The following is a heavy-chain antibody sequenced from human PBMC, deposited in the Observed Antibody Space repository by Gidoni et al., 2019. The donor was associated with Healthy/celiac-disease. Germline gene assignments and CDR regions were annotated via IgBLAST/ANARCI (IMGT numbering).Heavy chain of an antibody. CDR2: INPNSGGT. CDR1: GYTFTGYY. D-gene: IGHD3-3*01. Sequence: QVQLVQSGAEVKKPGASVKVSCKASGYTFTGYYMHWVRQAPGQGFEWMGWINPNSGGTNYAQKFQGRVTMTRDTSISTAYMELSRLRSDDTAVYYCARSVGNVLRFLEWFDPWGQGTLVTVSS. J-gene: IGHJ5*02. CDR3: ARSVGNVLRFLEWFDP. V-gene: IGHV1-2*02.